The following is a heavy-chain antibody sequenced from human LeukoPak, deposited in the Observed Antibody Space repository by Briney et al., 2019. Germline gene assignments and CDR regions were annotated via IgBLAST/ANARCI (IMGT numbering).Heavy chain of an antibody. CDR2: IIPILGIA. D-gene: IGHD5-18*01. V-gene: IGHV1-69*04. CDR1: GGTFSSYA. Sequence: GASVKVSCKASGGTFSSYAISWVRQAPGQGLEWMGRIIPILGIANYAQKFQGRVTITADKSTSTAYMELSSLRSEDTAVYYCARGKYSYGKTADAFDIWGQGTMVTVSS. CDR3: ARGKYSYGKTADAFDI. J-gene: IGHJ3*02.